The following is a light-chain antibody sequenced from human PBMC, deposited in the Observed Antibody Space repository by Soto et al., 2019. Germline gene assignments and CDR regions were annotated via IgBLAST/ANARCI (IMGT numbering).Light chain of an antibody. CDR1: QSVSSSY. CDR2: GAS. CDR3: QQYGSSPPYT. J-gene: IGKJ2*01. Sequence: EIVLTQSPGTLSLSPGERATLSCRASQSVSSSYLAWYQQKPGQAPRLLIYGASSRATGIPDTFSGSGSGTDFTRTISRLEPEDFAVYYCQQYGSSPPYTFGQGTKLEIK. V-gene: IGKV3-20*01.